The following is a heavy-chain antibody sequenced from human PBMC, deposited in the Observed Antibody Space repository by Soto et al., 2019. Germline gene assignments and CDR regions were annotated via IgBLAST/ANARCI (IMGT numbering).Heavy chain of an antibody. D-gene: IGHD3-22*01. CDR2: IYYSGST. Sequence: SETLSLTCTVSCGSISSGDYYWSWIRQPPGKGLEWIGYIYYSGSTYYNPSLKSRVTISVDTSKNQFSLKLSSVTAADTAVYYCARVKRYYYDSSGSKGFDYWGQGTLVTVSS. J-gene: IGHJ4*02. CDR1: CGSISSGDYY. V-gene: IGHV4-30-4*01. CDR3: ARVKRYYYDSSGSKGFDY.